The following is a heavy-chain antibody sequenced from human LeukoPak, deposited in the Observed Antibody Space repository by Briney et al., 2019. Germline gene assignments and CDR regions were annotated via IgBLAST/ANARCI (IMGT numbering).Heavy chain of an antibody. J-gene: IGHJ4*02. V-gene: IGHV3-48*03. Sequence: AGGSLRLSCVASGFAFSNYEMDWVRQAPGKGLEWISYISTSGSTPFYAGSVKGRFTISRDNAKNSLYLQMKSLRAEDTAVYYCARAIASYGDSAYWGQGTLVTVSS. D-gene: IGHD5-18*01. CDR3: ARAIASYGDSAY. CDR2: ISTSGSTP. CDR1: GFAFSNYE.